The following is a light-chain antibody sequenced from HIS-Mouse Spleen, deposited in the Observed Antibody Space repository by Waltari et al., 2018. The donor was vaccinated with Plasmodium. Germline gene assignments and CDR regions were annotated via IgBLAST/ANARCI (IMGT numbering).Light chain of an antibody. V-gene: IGLV3-27*01. CDR3: YSAADNNRV. Sequence: SYELTQPSSVSVSPGQTARITCSGDVLAKKYARWFQQKPGQAPVLVIYKDSERPSGIPGRFSGPSLGTTVTVTLRGAQVEDEADYYCYSAADNNRVFGGGTKLTVL. J-gene: IGLJ3*02. CDR2: KDS. CDR1: VLAKKY.